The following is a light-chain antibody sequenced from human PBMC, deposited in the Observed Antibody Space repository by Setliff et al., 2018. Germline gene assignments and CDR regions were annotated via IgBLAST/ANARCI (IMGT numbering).Light chain of an antibody. CDR2: EVS. CDR3: SSHTTSSTWV. CDR1: SSDVGGYNY. J-gene: IGLJ3*02. Sequence: QSALAQPASVSGSPGQSITISCTGTSSDVGGYNYVSWYQQHPGKAPKLMIYEVSDRPSGVSNRFSGSKSGNTASLTISGLQAEDEADYYCSSHTTSSTWVFGGGTK. V-gene: IGLV2-14*01.